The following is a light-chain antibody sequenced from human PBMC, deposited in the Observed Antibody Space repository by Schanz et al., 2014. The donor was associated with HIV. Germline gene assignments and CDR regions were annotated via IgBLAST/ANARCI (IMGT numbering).Light chain of an antibody. CDR3: QQSNKWPYT. CDR2: GAF. CDR1: QSISNN. V-gene: IGKV3-15*01. J-gene: IGKJ2*01. Sequence: EIVMTQSPATLYVSPGEGATLSCRASQSISNNLAWYQHKPGQAPRLLIYGAFTRATGIPVRFSGRGSGTEFTLTISSLQSEDFAVYYCQQSNKWPYTFGQGTRLQIK.